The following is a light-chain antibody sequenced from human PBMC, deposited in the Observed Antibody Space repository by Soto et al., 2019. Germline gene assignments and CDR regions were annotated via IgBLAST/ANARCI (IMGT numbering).Light chain of an antibody. V-gene: IGKV1-8*01. Sequence: AIRMTQSPSSFSASTGDRVTITCRASQGIISYLAWYQQKPGKAPKLLIYAASTLQSGVPSRFSGSGSGTDFTLTISSLQPEDFVTYYCLQDYNYPRTFGQGTKVEIK. CDR2: AAS. CDR1: QGIISY. CDR3: LQDYNYPRT. J-gene: IGKJ1*01.